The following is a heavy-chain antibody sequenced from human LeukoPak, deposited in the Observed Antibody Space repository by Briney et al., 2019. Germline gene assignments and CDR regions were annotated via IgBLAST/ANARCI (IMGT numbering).Heavy chain of an antibody. J-gene: IGHJ6*02. V-gene: IGHV5-51*01. CDR1: GYSFTSYW. CDR2: IYPGDSDT. Sequence: GESLKISCKASGYSFTSYWIGWVRQIPGKGLEWMGFIYPGDSDTRYSPSFQGQVTISADKSISTAYLQWSSLKASDTAMYYCASQYSTTWYANYYYFGMDVWGQGTTVTVSS. D-gene: IGHD6-13*01. CDR3: ASQYSTTWYANYYYFGMDV.